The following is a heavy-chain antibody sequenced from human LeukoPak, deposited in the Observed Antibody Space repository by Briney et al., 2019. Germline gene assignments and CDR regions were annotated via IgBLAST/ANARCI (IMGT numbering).Heavy chain of an antibody. V-gene: IGHV3-23*01. J-gene: IGHJ4*02. CDR1: GFTFSSYA. CDR2: ISGSGGST. Sequence: GGSLRLSCAASGFTFSSYAMSWVRQAPGKGLEWVSAISGSGGSTYYADSVKGRFTISRDNSKNTLYLQMNSLRAEDTAVYYCAKASPTRYCSSTSCPFDYWGQGTLVTVSS. CDR3: AKASPTRYCSSTSCPFDY. D-gene: IGHD2-2*01.